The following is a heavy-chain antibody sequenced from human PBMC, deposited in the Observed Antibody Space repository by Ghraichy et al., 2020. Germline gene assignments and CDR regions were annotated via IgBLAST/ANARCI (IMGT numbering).Heavy chain of an antibody. CDR3: ARDRHDYGDYGDLDNWFDP. D-gene: IGHD4-17*01. J-gene: IGHJ5*02. CDR2: INTNTGNP. V-gene: IGHV7-4-1*02. CDR1: GYTFTSYA. Sequence: ASVKVSCKASGYTFTSYAMNWVRQAPGQGLEWMGWINTNTGNPTYAQGFTGRFVFSLDTSVSTAYLQISSLKAEDTAVYYCARDRHDYGDYGDLDNWFDPWGQGTLVTVSS.